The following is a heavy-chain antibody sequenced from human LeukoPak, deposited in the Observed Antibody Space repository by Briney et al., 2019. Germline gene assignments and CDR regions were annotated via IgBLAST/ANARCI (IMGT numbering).Heavy chain of an antibody. Sequence: PGGSLRLSCAVSGFTFSTYEMNWVRQAPGKGLEWVSYISSSGRTIYYADSVKGRFNISRDNAKNSLYLQMNSLRAEDTAVYYCAELGITMIGGVWGKGTTVTISS. V-gene: IGHV3-48*03. CDR3: AELGITMIGGV. CDR2: ISSSGRTI. CDR1: GFTFSTYE. D-gene: IGHD3-10*02. J-gene: IGHJ6*04.